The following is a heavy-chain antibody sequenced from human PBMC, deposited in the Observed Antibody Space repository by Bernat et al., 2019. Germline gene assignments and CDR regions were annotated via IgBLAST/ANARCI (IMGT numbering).Heavy chain of an antibody. CDR1: GFPFSSYA. V-gene: IGHV3-23*01. D-gene: IGHD2-8*02. Sequence: VQLLESGGGLVQPGGSLRLSCAASGFPFSSYAMSWVRRAPGKGLEGVSAIIGRGGSPYSADSVTGRFTISRDNSKNTLYLQMNSLRAEDTAVYYCAKFDGCTGGVCYTGYYYYYMDVWGKGTTVTVSS. J-gene: IGHJ6*03. CDR2: IIGRGGSP. CDR3: AKFDGCTGGVCYTGYYYYYMDV.